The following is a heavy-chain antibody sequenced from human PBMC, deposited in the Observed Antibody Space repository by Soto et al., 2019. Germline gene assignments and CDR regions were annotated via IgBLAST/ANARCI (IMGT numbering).Heavy chain of an antibody. V-gene: IGHV4-34*01. J-gene: IGHJ4*02. Sequence: SETLSLTCAVYGGSFSGYYWSWIRQPPGKGLEWIGEINHSGSTNYNPSLKSRVTISVDTSKNQFSLKLSSVTAADTAVYYCARDKYDVWSGYSPYYFDYWGQGTLVTVSS. D-gene: IGHD3-3*01. CDR1: GGSFSGYY. CDR3: ARDKYDVWSGYSPYYFDY. CDR2: INHSGST.